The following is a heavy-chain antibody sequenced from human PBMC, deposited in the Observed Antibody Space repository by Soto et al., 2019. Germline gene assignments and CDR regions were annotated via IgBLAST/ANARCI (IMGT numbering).Heavy chain of an antibody. V-gene: IGHV4-59*08. CDR1: GGSVSSYY. CDR2: IYYSGST. D-gene: IGHD4-17*01. J-gene: IGHJ4*02. Sequence: SETLSLTCTVSGGSVSSYYWSWIRQSPGKGLEWIGYIYYSGSTKYKPSLKSRVTISVDTSKNQFSLKLSSVTAADTAVYYCATQEANYGDYDRFDFWGQGTLVTVSS. CDR3: ATQEANYGDYDRFDF.